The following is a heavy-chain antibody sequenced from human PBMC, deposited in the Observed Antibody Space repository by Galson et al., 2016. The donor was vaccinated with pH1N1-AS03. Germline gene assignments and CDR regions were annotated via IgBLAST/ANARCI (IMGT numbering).Heavy chain of an antibody. CDR1: GYSFTNYW. V-gene: IGHV5-51*01. J-gene: IGHJ6*04. CDR3: ARHRLSVTHSFSTRGIDV. Sequence: QSGAEVKKPGESLKISCKGSGYSFTNYWIGWVRQMPGKGLEWMGIIYPGDSYTRCSPSFQGQVTISSDKSITTAHLQWSNLKASDTAMYYCARHRLSVTHSFSTRGIDVWGKGTTVTVSS. CDR2: IYPGDSYT. D-gene: IGHD5/OR15-5a*01.